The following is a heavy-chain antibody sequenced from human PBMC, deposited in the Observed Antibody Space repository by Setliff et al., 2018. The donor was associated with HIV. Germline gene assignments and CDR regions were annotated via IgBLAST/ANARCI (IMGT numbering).Heavy chain of an antibody. V-gene: IGHV7-4-1*02. D-gene: IGHD5-18*01. CDR3: ARGDTPMVIWGDYFDY. Sequence: GASVKVSCKASGYSLTSYSINWVRQDPGQGLEWMGWINTNTGKPTYAQGFTGRFVFSLDTSVSTAYLQISSLKAEDTAVYYCARGDTPMVIWGDYFDYWGQGTLVTVSS. J-gene: IGHJ4*02. CDR1: GYSLTSYS. CDR2: INTNTGKP.